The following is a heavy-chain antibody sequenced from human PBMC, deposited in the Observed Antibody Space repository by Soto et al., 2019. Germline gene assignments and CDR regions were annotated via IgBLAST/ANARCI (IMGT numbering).Heavy chain of an antibody. Sequence: EVQLLESGGGLVQPGGSLRLSCAASGFTFSSYAMRWVRLAPGKGLEWVSAISGSGDSTYYADSVKGRFTTSRDNSKNTLYLQMNSLRAEDTAVYYCARRGSGSDYDYWGQGTLVTVSS. J-gene: IGHJ4*02. V-gene: IGHV3-23*01. D-gene: IGHD1-26*01. CDR2: ISGSGDST. CDR1: GFTFSSYA. CDR3: ARRGSGSDYDY.